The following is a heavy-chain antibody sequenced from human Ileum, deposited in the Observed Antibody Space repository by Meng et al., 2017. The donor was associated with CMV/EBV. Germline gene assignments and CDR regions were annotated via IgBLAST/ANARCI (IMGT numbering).Heavy chain of an antibody. CDR3: VRSVAAAVWGYFDD. CDR2: ISEDGSRT. CDR1: GFTFSNYA. V-gene: IGHV3-30*04. D-gene: IGHD6-13*01. Sequence: GESLKISCAASGFTFSNYAMHWVRQAPGKGLEWVAVISEDGSRTYYTDSLKGRFTISRDNSKNTLDLQMVSLRAEDTALYYCVRSVAAAVWGYFDDWGLGTLVTVSS. J-gene: IGHJ4*02.